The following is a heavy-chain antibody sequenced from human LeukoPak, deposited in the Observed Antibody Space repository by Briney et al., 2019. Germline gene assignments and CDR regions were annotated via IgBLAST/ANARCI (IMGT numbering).Heavy chain of an antibody. D-gene: IGHD3-9*01. CDR3: ARGLKLRYFAWPRKTLNWFDP. Sequence: ASVKVSCKASGYTFTSYYMHWVRQAPGQGLEWMGIINPSGGSTNYAQKFQGRVTITADESTSTAYMELSSLRSEDTAVYYCARGLKLRYFAWPRKTLNWFDPWGQGTLATVSS. CDR2: INPSGGST. CDR1: GYTFTSYY. J-gene: IGHJ5*02. V-gene: IGHV1-46*01.